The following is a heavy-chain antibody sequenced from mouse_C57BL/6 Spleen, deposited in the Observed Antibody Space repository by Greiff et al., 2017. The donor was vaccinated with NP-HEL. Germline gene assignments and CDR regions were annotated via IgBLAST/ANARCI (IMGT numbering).Heavy chain of an antibody. CDR3: ARVGQLRLEVPYYFDY. CDR1: GYTFTRYW. Sequence: GYTFTRYWMHWVTPRPGQGLEWIGMIHPNRGSTNYNEKFKSKATLTVDKSSSTAYMQLSSLTSEDSAVYYCARVGQLRLEVPYYFDYGGQGTTRTVSS. CDR2: IHPNRGST. V-gene: IGHV1-64*01. D-gene: IGHD3-2*02. J-gene: IGHJ2*01.